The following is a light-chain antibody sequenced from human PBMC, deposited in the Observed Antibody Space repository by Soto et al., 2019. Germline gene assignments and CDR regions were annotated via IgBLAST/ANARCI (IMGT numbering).Light chain of an antibody. V-gene: IGKV1-9*01. CDR1: QGISSY. Sequence: DVQLTQSPSFLSASVGDRVTITCRASQGISSYLAWYQQKPGKAPNLLIYAASTLQSGVPSRFTGSGSGTEFTLTISSLQPVHFAAYPCQQLYSYPLFTFGPGTTVDI. CDR2: AAS. CDR3: QQLYSYPLFT. J-gene: IGKJ3*01.